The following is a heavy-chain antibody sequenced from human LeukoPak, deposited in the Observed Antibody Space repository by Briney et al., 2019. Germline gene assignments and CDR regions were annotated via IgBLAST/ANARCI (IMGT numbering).Heavy chain of an antibody. V-gene: IGHV3-21*01. CDR1: GFTFSSYS. CDR3: ARDIGDSSSWLAYYYYMDV. Sequence: PGGSLRLSCAASGFTFSSYSMNWVRQAPGKGLEWVSSISSSSSYIYYADAVKGRFTISRDNAKNSLYLQMNSLRAEDTAVYYCARDIGDSSSWLAYYYYMDVWGKGTTVTVSS. CDR2: ISSSSSYI. J-gene: IGHJ6*03. D-gene: IGHD6-13*01.